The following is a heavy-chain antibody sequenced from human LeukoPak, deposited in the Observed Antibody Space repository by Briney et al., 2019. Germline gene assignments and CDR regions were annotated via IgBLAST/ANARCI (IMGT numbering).Heavy chain of an antibody. D-gene: IGHD2-2*01. CDR2: ICCDGST. CDR3: ARLPYCSTTSCYNWFDP. V-gene: IGHV4-59*08. CDR1: GDYIRSYY. J-gene: IGHJ5*02. Sequence: SETLSLTCTVSGDYIRSYYWSWIRQPPGKGLEWIGYICCDGSTKYNPFLKSRVTISVDTSKNQFSLKLSSVTAADTAVYYCARLPYCSTTSCYNWFDPWGQGTLATLSS.